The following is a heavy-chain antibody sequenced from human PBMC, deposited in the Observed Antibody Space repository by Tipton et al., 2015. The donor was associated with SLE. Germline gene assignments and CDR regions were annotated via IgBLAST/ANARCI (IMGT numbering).Heavy chain of an antibody. CDR1: GFAFSSYG. CDR3: ARVRAAAWGDAFDI. V-gene: IGHV3-33*01. D-gene: IGHD6-25*01. J-gene: IGHJ3*02. CDR2: IWYDGSNK. Sequence: SLRLSCAASGFAFSSYGMHWVRQAPGKGLEWVAVIWYDGSNKYYADSVKGRFTISRDNAKNSLYLQMNSLRAEDTAVYYCARVRAAAWGDAFDIWGQGTMVTVSS.